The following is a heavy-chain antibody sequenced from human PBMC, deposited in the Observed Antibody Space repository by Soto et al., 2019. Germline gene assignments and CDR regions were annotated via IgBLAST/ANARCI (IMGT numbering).Heavy chain of an antibody. D-gene: IGHD2-15*01. CDR2: IIPILGIA. CDR3: ARYCSGGSCPFDY. Sequence: SVKVSCKASGGTFSSYTISWVRQAPGQGLEWMGRIIPILGIANYAQKFQGRVTITADKSTSTAYMELSSLRSEDTAVYYCARYCSGGSCPFDYWGQGTLVTVS. J-gene: IGHJ4*02. CDR1: GGTFSSYT. V-gene: IGHV1-69*02.